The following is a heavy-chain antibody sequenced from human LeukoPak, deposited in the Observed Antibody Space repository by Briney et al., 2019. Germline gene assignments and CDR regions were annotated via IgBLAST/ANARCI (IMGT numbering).Heavy chain of an antibody. D-gene: IGHD6-6*01. V-gene: IGHV3-48*01. CDR1: GFTFSSYS. CDR3: ARRVPRPTKPNDFDY. Sequence: GGSLRLSCAASGFTFSSYSMNWVRQAPGKGLEWVSYISSSSSTIYYADSVKGRFTISRDNAKNSLYLQMNSLRAEDTAVYYCARRVPRPTKPNDFDYWGQGTLVTVSS. CDR2: ISSSSSTI. J-gene: IGHJ4*02.